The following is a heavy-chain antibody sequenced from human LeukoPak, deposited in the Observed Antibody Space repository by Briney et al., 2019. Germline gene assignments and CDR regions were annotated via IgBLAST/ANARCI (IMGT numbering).Heavy chain of an antibody. CDR1: GGSFSGYY. J-gene: IGHJ4*02. V-gene: IGHV4-59*08. CDR2: VYNSGST. CDR3: ARHDILTRRDY. Sequence: SETLSLTCAVYGGSFSGYYWSWIRQPPGKGLEWIGCVYNSGSTNYSPSLKSRVTISVDTSKNQFSLKLNSVTAADTAVYYCARHDILTRRDYWGQGTLVTVSS. D-gene: IGHD3-9*01.